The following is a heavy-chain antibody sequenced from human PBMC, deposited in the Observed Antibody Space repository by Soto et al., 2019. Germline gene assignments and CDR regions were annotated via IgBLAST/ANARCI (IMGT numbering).Heavy chain of an antibody. J-gene: IGHJ6*02. CDR2: ISTDNGNT. Sequence: ASVKVSCKASGYTFTNSGISWVRQAPGQGLEWMGWISTDNGNTNYAQHFQGRVSMTTDTSTSTAYMDLRSLRSDDTAVYYCARDKGITTFGVYSMYYYGMDVWG. CDR1: GYTFTNSG. V-gene: IGHV1-18*01. CDR3: ARDKGITTFGVYSMYYYGMDV. D-gene: IGHD3-3*01.